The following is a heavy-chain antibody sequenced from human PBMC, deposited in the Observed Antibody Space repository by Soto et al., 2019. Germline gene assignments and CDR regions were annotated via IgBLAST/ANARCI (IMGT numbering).Heavy chain of an antibody. V-gene: IGHV3-7*03. J-gene: IGHJ4*02. D-gene: IGHD3-16*01. CDR2: IRDDGGQQ. CDR1: GFPFSKYW. CDR3: GNTPRRGGFDN. Sequence: GGSLRLSCAASGFPFSKYWMSWVRQAPGKGLEWVANIRDDGGQQYYVDSVKGRFTISRDNAENSLYLHMSSLRVEDTAVYYSGNTPRRGGFDNWGQGTVVTVSS.